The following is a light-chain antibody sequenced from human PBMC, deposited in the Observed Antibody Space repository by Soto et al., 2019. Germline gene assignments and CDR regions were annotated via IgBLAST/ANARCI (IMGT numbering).Light chain of an antibody. CDR1: QSISSW. CDR2: DAS. Sequence: DIQMTQSPSTLSASVGDRVTITCRASQSISSWLAWYQQKPGKAPKLLIYDASSLESGVPSRLSGSGSGTEFTLTISSLQPDDFATYYCQRYDTYWYTFGQGTKLEIK. V-gene: IGKV1-5*01. J-gene: IGKJ2*01. CDR3: QRYDTYWYT.